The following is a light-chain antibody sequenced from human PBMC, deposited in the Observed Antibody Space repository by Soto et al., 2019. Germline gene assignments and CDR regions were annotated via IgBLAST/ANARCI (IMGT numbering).Light chain of an antibody. J-gene: IGKJ4*01. V-gene: IGKV4-1*01. CDR1: QNILYSSNNKNY. Sequence: DIVMTQSPDSLAVSLGEKATINCKSSQNILYSSNNKNYLAWYQQKPGQSPKLLIYWASTRESGVPDRFSGSGSGTDFTLTISSLQAEDVAVYYCQQYYETLTFGGGTKVDIK. CDR2: WAS. CDR3: QQYYETLT.